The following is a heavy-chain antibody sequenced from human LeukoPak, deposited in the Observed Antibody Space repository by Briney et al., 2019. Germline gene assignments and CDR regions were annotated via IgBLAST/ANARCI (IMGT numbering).Heavy chain of an antibody. CDR1: GFSLSNARMG. J-gene: IGHJ4*02. CDR2: IFSNDEK. D-gene: IGHD4-23*01. Sequence: SGPTLVNPTETLTLTCTVSGFSLSNARMGVSWIRQPPGKALEWLAHIFSNDEKSYRTSLKSRLTISKDTSKSQVVLTMTNMDPVDTATYYCARIDYGGKGCVDYWGQGTLVTVSS. V-gene: IGHV2-26*01. CDR3: ARIDYGGKGCVDY.